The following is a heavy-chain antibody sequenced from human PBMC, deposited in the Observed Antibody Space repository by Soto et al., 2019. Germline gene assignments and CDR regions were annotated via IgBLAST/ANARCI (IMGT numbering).Heavy chain of an antibody. D-gene: IGHD1-1*01. CDR2: IYPGKSKT. CDR1: GYKFATYW. V-gene: IGHV5-51*01. CDR3: ARGFTGSAGRFDP. Sequence: PGEPLKLSCEGSGYKFATYWIAWVRQMPGRGLDWMGIIYPGKSKTIYSATSQGLVTISADTSLNTAYLQWDSLRASDTAIHYCARGFTGSAGRFDPSGQGTVVTVSS. J-gene: IGHJ5*02.